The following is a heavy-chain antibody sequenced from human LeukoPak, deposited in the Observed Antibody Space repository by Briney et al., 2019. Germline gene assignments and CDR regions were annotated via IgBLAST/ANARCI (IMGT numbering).Heavy chain of an antibody. CDR1: GFTFSSYG. V-gene: IGHV3-30*02. D-gene: IGHD1-26*01. J-gene: IGHJ6*02. CDR2: IWYDGSNK. CDR3: AKDLKWELLYYGMDV. Sequence: SGGSLRLSCAASGFTFSSYGMHWVRQAPGKGLEWVAVIWYDGSNKYYADSVKGRFTISRDNSKNTLYLQMNSLRAEDTAVYYCAKDLKWELLYYGMDVWGQGTTVTVSS.